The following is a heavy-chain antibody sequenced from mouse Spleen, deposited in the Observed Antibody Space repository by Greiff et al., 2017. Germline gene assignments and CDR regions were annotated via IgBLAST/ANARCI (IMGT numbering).Heavy chain of an antibody. CDR2: ISSGGSYT. CDR1: GFTFSSYA. D-gene: IGHD2-10*02. Sequence: EVKVEESGGGLVKPGGSLKLSCAASGFTFSSYAMSWVRQTPEKRLEWVATISSGGSYTYYPDSVKGRFTISRDNAKNTLYLQMSSLRSEDTAMYYCARQYGTPFDYWGQGTTLTVSS. V-gene: IGHV5-9-3*01. CDR3: ARQYGTPFDY. J-gene: IGHJ2*01.